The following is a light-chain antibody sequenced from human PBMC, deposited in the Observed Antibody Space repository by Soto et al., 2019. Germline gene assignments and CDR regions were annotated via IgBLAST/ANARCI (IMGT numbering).Light chain of an antibody. CDR1: QSVSSSY. CDR2: EAS. CDR3: QQYGSSLYT. V-gene: IGKV3-20*01. J-gene: IGKJ2*01. Sequence: EVVSTQSPGTLSLSPGERATLSCRASQSVSSSYLAWYQQKPGQAPRLLIYEASSRATGIPDRFSGSGSGADFTLTISRLEPEDFAVYYCQQYGSSLYTFGQGTNLEIK.